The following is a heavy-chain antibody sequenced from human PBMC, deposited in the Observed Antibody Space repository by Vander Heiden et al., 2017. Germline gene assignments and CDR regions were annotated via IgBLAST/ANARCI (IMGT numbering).Heavy chain of an antibody. CDR3: ARGNYGMDV. V-gene: IGHV3-74*01. J-gene: IGHJ6*02. CDR1: GFNLSHYF. CDR2: INGDGSTT. Sequence: EVQLVESGGGLGQPGGCRRLCCAASGFNLSHYFIHWVRQAPGKGLVWVSNINGDGSTTNYADSVKGRFTISRDNAKNTLYLQMNNLRAEDTAVYYCARGNYGMDVWGQGTTVTVS.